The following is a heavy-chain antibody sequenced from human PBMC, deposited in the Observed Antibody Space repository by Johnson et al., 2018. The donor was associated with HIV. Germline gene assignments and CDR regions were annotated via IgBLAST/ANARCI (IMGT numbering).Heavy chain of an antibody. CDR3: ARTSEWATYQDAFDI. CDR1: GFTFSSYW. J-gene: IGHJ3*02. Sequence: VQLVESGGGVVQPGRSLRLSCAASGFTFSSYWMHWVRQAPGKGLEWVANIKQDGSEKYYVDSVKGRFTISRDNAKNLLYLQMNSLRAEDTAVFYCARTSEWATYQDAFDIWGQGTMVSVSS. D-gene: IGHD1-26*01. CDR2: IKQDGSEK. V-gene: IGHV3-7*05.